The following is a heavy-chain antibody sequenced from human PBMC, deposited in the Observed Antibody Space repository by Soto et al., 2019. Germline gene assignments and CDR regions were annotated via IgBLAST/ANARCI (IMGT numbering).Heavy chain of an antibody. CDR3: ERQGKKQLVNYNWFDP. CDR1: GGSSSGGYY. CDR2: IYYSGST. J-gene: IGHJ5*02. D-gene: IGHD6-13*01. V-gene: IGHV4-31*03. Sequence: SETLSLTCTVSGGSSSGGYYWTWIRQHPGKGLEWIGYIYYSGSTYYNPSLKSRVTISVDTSKNQFSLKLSSVTAADTAVYYCERQGKKQLVNYNWFDPWGQETLVTVSS.